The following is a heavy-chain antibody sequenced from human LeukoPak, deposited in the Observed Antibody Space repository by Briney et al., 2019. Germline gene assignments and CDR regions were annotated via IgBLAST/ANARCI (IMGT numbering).Heavy chain of an antibody. CDR1: GLTFSSYS. CDR2: ISSSSSYI. CDR3: ARSPSMVRGVIKGSFDY. D-gene: IGHD3-10*01. Sequence: PGGSLRLSCAASGLTFSSYSMNWVRQAPGKGLEWVSSISSSSSYIYYADSVKGRFTISRDNAKNSLYLQMNSLRAEDTAVYYCARSPSMVRGVIKGSFDYWGQGTLVTVSS. J-gene: IGHJ4*02. V-gene: IGHV3-21*01.